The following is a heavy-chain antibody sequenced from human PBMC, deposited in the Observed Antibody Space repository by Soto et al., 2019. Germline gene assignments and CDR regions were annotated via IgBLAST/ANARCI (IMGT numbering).Heavy chain of an antibody. V-gene: IGHV2-5*01. Sequence: SGPTLVNPTQTLTLTCAFSGFSFSTSGVGVGWVRQPPGKALEWLALIYWSGDEHYRPSLKSRLTISKDTSKNQVVLIMTNMDPVDTATYYCARGLATLPVFAFDVWGQGTTVTVSS. J-gene: IGHJ3*01. CDR1: GFSFSTSGVG. CDR2: IYWSGDE. CDR3: ARGLATLPVFAFDV. D-gene: IGHD6-6*01.